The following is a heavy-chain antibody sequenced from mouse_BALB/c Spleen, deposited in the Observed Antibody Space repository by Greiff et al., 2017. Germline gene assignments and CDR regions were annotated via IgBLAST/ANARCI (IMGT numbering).Heavy chain of an antibody. D-gene: IGHD1-1*01. CDR3: ARWDTTVVVDY. CDR2: IYPGDGDT. V-gene: IGHV1-80*01. J-gene: IGHJ2*01. CDR1: GYAFSSYW. Sequence: VQLQQSGAELVRPGSSVKISCKASGYAFSSYWMNWVKQRPGQGLEWIGQIYPGDGDTNYNGKFKGKATLTADKSSSTAYMQLSSLTSEDSAVYFCARWDTTVVVDYWGQGTTLTVSS.